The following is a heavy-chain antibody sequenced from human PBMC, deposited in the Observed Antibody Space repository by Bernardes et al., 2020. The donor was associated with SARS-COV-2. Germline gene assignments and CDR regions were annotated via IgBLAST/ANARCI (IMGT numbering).Heavy chain of an antibody. J-gene: IGHJ4*02. CDR1: GGSISSSNYT. D-gene: IGHD3-22*01. Sequence: SETLSLTCTVSGGSISSSNYTWGWIRQPPGKGLEWIGSIIYRGSTYYNPSLKSRVTISVDTSKNQFSLKLTSVTAADTAVYYCARLWYYYDSSGYYSFFDYWGQGTLVTVSS. V-gene: IGHV4-39*01. CDR3: ARLWYYYDSSGYYSFFDY. CDR2: IIYRGST.